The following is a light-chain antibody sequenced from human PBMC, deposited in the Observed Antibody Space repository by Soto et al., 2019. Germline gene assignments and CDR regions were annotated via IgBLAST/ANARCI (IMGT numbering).Light chain of an antibody. CDR1: QSISDN. CDR3: QQYKSWPPLT. V-gene: IGKV3-15*01. CDR2: GAS. Sequence: DIVMTQSPAILSVSLGERATLCCVASQSISDNLAWYQQRSGQAPRLLIYGASTRATGVPARFSGSGSGTEFTLTISSLQSDDFAIYYCQQYKSWPPLTFGGGTKVE. J-gene: IGKJ4*01.